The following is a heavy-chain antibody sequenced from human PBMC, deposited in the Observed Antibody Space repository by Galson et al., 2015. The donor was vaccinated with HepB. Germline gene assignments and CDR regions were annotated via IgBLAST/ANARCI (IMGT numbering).Heavy chain of an antibody. CDR2: INGRGSTR. CDR3: VEEGAWFGGDWFDP. CDR1: GFIFRHHA. Sequence: SLRLSCAGSGFIFRHHAMAWIRQAPGKGLEWVSGINGRGSTRSYSDAVKGRFSISRDNSKDTVFLQVDNLRPEDTAVYYCVEEGAWFGGDWFDPWGQGALVTVS. V-gene: IGHV3-23*01. D-gene: IGHD3-16*01. J-gene: IGHJ5*02.